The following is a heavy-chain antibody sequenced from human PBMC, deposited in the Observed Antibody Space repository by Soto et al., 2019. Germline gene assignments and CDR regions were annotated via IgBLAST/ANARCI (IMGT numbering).Heavy chain of an antibody. V-gene: IGHV3-33*08. J-gene: IGHJ4*02. CDR3: ARDMYSSSWYVPIDY. Sequence: VQLVESGGGLVQPGGSLRLSCAASGFTFSSYGMHWVRQAPGKGLEWVAVIWYDGSNKYYADSVKGRFTISRDNSKNTLYLQMNSLRAEDTAVYYCARDMYSSSWYVPIDYWGQGTLVTVSS. CDR1: GFTFSSYG. D-gene: IGHD6-13*01. CDR2: IWYDGSNK.